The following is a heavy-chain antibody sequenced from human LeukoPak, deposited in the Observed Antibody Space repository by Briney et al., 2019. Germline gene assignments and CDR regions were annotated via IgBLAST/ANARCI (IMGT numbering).Heavy chain of an antibody. J-gene: IGHJ4*02. CDR2: IKQDGSEK. D-gene: IGHD2-2*02. CDR3: ARDAAYCSSTSCYSY. CDR1: GFTFSSYW. Sequence: GGSLRLSCAASGFTFSSYWMSWVRQAPGGGREWVANIKQDGSEKYYVDSVKGRFTISRDNAKNPLYLQMNSLRAEDTAVYYCARDAAYCSSTSCYSYWGQGTLVTVSS. V-gene: IGHV3-7*01.